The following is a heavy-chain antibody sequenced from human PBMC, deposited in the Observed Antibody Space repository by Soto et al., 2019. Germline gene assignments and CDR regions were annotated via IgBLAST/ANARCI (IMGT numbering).Heavy chain of an antibody. V-gene: IGHV1-69*13. CDR1: GGTFSSYA. CDR3: ARDAAALRGDYYYGMDV. J-gene: IGHJ6*02. D-gene: IGHD6-13*01. Sequence: SVKVSCKASGGTFSSYAISWVRQAPGQGLEWMGGIIPIFGTANYAQKFQGRVTITADESTSTAYMELSSLRSEDTAVYYCARDAAALRGDYYYGMDVWGQGTTVTVSS. CDR2: IIPIFGTA.